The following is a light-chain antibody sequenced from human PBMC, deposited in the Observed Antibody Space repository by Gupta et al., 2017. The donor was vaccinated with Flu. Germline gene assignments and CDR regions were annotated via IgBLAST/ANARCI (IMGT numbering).Light chain of an antibody. CDR2: RND. CDR1: SSNIGVNT. CDR3: VARDNSLSHPL. Sequence: RITIPCSGSSSNIGVNTVNWYQHLPGAAPKLLIYRNDQRPSGVPDRFSGSKSGTAGPLAISDLRSEDEGDYYCVARDNSLSHPLFGGRTKLTVL. J-gene: IGLJ3*02. V-gene: IGLV1-44*01.